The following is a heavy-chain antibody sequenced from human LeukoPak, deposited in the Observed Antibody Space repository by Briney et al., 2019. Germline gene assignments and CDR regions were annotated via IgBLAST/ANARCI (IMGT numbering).Heavy chain of an antibody. V-gene: IGHV3-33*01. CDR3: ARDRLYSGSWYHFDY. Sequence: GGSLRLSCTASGFTFSSYGMHWVRQAPGKGLEWVAVVWYDGSNKYYAASVKGRFTISRDNSKNTLYLQMNSLRAEDTAVYYCARDRLYSGSWYHFDYWGQGTLVTVSS. CDR1: GFTFSSYG. D-gene: IGHD6-13*01. CDR2: VWYDGSNK. J-gene: IGHJ4*02.